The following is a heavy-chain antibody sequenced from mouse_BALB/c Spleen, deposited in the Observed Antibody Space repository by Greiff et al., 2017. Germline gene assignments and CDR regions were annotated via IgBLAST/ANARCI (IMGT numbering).Heavy chain of an antibody. Sequence: EVKLVESGGGLVKPGGSLKLSCAASGFAFSSYDMSWVRQTPEKRLEWVAYISSGGGSTYYPDTVKGRFTISRDNAKNTLYLQMSSLKSEDTAMYYCAREKEYYFDYWGQGTTLTVSS. CDR3: AREKEYYFDY. V-gene: IGHV5-12-1*01. CDR1: GFAFSSYD. CDR2: ISSGGGST. J-gene: IGHJ2*01.